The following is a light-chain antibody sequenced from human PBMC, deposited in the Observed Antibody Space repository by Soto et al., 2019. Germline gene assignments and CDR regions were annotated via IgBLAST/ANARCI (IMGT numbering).Light chain of an antibody. CDR3: HHYEAAIWT. V-gene: IGKV3-20*01. CDR1: QSVRSN. CDR2: GAS. Sequence: EIVLTQSPVTLSLSPGERVTLSCRASQSVRSNLDWYQQKPGQSPRLLIYGASTRATGIPDRFSGSGSGTDFTLTISRLEAEDFAVYYCHHYEAAIWTFGQGTKVEIK. J-gene: IGKJ1*01.